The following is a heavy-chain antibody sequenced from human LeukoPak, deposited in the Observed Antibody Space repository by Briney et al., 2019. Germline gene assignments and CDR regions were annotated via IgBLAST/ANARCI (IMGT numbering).Heavy chain of an antibody. CDR1: GGSISSSSYY. CDR3: AREYYFDSTGYLY. CDR2: IYYSGST. D-gene: IGHD3-22*01. V-gene: IGHV4-39*02. Sequence: SETPSLPRTVSGGSISSSSYYWGRIPPPPGKGLGGIGSIYYSGSTYYNPSLKSRVTISVDTSKNHFSVKLSSVTAADTAVYYCAREYYFDSTGYLYWGQGILVTVSS. J-gene: IGHJ4*02.